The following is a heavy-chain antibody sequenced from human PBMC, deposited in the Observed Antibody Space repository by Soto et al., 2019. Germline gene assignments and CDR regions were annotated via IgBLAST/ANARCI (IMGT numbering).Heavy chain of an antibody. Sequence: ASVKVSCKASGYTFTSYYMHWVRQAPGQGLEWMGIINPSGGSTSYAQKFQGRVTMTRDTSTSTVYMELSSLRSEDTAVYYCARDKSLARFGESIYYYGMDVWGQGTTVTV. CDR3: ARDKSLARFGESIYYYGMDV. D-gene: IGHD3-10*01. CDR1: GYTFTSYY. J-gene: IGHJ6*02. V-gene: IGHV1-46*01. CDR2: INPSGGST.